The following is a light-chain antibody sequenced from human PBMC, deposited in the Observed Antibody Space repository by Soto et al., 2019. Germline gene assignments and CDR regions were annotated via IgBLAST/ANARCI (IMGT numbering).Light chain of an antibody. Sequence: ALRMTQSPSSRSASTGDRVTITCRASQAITNYLVWYQQKPGKAPKVLIHAASTLQSGVSSRFSGSGSGTDFTLTISCLQSEDFATYYCQQYYTYPWTFGQGTKVEV. CDR2: AAS. CDR3: QQYYTYPWT. J-gene: IGKJ1*01. CDR1: QAITNY. V-gene: IGKV1-8*01.